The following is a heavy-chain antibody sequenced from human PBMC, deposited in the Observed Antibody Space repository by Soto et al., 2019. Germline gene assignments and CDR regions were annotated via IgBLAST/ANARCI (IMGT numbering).Heavy chain of an antibody. J-gene: IGHJ5*02. CDR2: ISAYNGNT. CDR1: GYTFTSYG. Sequence: QVQLVQSGAEVKKPGASVKVSCKASGYTFTSYGISWVRQAPGQGLEWMGWISAYNGNTNYAQKLQGRVTMTTDTSTSTAYMELRSLRSDDTAVYYCASSLSGCSGGSCYSAWFDPWGLGTLVTVSS. CDR3: ASSLSGCSGGSCYSAWFDP. D-gene: IGHD2-15*01. V-gene: IGHV1-18*01.